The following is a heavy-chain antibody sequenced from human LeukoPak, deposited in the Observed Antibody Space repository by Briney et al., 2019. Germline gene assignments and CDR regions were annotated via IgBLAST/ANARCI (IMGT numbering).Heavy chain of an antibody. V-gene: IGHV3-53*01. CDR1: GFTFSNYE. D-gene: IGHD4/OR15-4a*01. Sequence: GGSLRLSCAASGFTFSNYEMNWVRQAPGKGLEWVSFIYSGSTHYSDSVKGRFTISRDNSKNTLYLQMNSLRAEDTAVYYCARRAGAYSHPYDYWGQGTLVTVSS. CDR2: IYSGST. J-gene: IGHJ4*02. CDR3: ARRAGAYSHPYDY.